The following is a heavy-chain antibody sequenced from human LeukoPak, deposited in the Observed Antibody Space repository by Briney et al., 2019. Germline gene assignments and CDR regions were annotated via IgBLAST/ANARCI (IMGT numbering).Heavy chain of an antibody. CDR1: GFDVRTYY. CDR2: ISDSGRT. J-gene: IGHJ4*02. D-gene: IGHD6-19*01. Sequence: PGGSLRLSCAASGFDVRTYYMTWVRQAPGKGLESVSVISDSGRTYYTDSVKGRFTISRDDSKNTFFLQMNNLKAEDTALYYCAADKTTGGWYELDYWGQGTLVTVSS. V-gene: IGHV3-53*01. CDR3: AADKTTGGWYELDY.